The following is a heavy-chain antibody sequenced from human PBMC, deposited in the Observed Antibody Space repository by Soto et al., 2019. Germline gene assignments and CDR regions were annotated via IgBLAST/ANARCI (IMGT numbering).Heavy chain of an antibody. CDR3: AKDFGVGATGDY. Sequence: QVQLVESGGGVVQPGRSLRLSCAASGFTFSSYGMHWVRQAPGKGLEWVAVISYDGSNKYYADSVKGRFTISRDNAKNTLYLQMNSLRAEDTAVYYCAKDFGVGATGDYWGQGTLVTVS. CDR1: GFTFSSYG. D-gene: IGHD1-26*01. J-gene: IGHJ4*02. V-gene: IGHV3-30*18. CDR2: ISYDGSNK.